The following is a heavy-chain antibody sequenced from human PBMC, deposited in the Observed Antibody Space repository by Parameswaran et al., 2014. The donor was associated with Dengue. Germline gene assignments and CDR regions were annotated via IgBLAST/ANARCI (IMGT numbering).Heavy chain of an antibody. Sequence: MPGVRQAPGKGLEWVAVIWYDGSEKYYGDSMRGRFTISRDNSKNVVYLQMNTLRAEDTAVYYCTRANQYYYDWGSYELQYYFDYWGQGTLVTVSS. J-gene: IGHJ4*02. D-gene: IGHD3-10*01. CDR2: IWYDGSEK. CDR3: TRANQYYYDWGSYELQYYFDY. V-gene: IGHV3-33*01.